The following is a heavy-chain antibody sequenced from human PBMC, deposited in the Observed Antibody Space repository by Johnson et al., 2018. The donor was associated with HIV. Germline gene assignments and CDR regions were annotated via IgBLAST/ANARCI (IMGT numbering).Heavy chain of an antibody. J-gene: IGHJ3*02. CDR2: ISWNSGSI. D-gene: IGHD6-6*01. V-gene: IGHV3-9*01. CDR1: GFTFDDYA. Sequence: VQLVESGGGLVQSGRSLRLSCAASGFTFDDYAMHWVRQAPGKGLEWVSGISWNSGSIGYADSVKGRFTISRDNAKNSLYLQMNSLRAEDTALYYCARDGAARPRNDAFDIWGQGTMVTVSS. CDR3: ARDGAARPRNDAFDI.